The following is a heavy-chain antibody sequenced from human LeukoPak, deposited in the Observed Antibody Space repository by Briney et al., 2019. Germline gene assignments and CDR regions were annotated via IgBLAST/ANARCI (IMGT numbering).Heavy chain of an antibody. V-gene: IGHV4-34*01. CDR3: ARGISRRVAARPGRVGGVLNWFDP. D-gene: IGHD6-6*01. J-gene: IGHJ5*02. CDR1: GGSFSGYY. CDR2: INHSGST. Sequence: SETLSLTCAVYGGSFSGYYWSWIRQPPGKGLEWIGEINHSGSTNYNPSLKSRVTISVDTSKNQFSLKLSPVTAADTAVYYCARGISRRVAARPGRVGGVLNWFDPWGQGTLVTVSS.